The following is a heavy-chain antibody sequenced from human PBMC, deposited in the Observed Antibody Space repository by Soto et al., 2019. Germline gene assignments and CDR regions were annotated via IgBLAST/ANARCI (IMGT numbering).Heavy chain of an antibody. D-gene: IGHD1-7*01. CDR1: GGSISSSSW. J-gene: IGHJ4*02. Sequence: QVQLQESGPGLVKPSGTLSLTCAVSGGSISSSSWWTWVRQSPGKGLEWIGEIFESGATDYNRSLKRRLTMSVDKSNNQFSLNLSSLTAADTAVYFCTTSHAGELNNWGQGTLVTVSS. CDR2: IFESGAT. CDR3: TTSHAGELNN. V-gene: IGHV4-4*02.